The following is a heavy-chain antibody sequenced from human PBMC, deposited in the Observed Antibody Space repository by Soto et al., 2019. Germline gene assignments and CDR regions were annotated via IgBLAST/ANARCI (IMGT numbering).Heavy chain of an antibody. J-gene: IGHJ6*02. V-gene: IGHV4-34*01. CDR2: INHSGST. CDR1: GGSFSGYY. Sequence: QVQLQQWGAGLLKPSETLSLTCAVYGGSFSGYYWSWIRQPPGKGLEWIGEINHSGSTNYNPSLKRRVTISVDTFKNQFSLKLSSVTAADTAVYYCARGRGRSVGKEYYYYGMDVWGQGTTVTVSS. CDR3: ARGRGRSVGKEYYYYGMDV.